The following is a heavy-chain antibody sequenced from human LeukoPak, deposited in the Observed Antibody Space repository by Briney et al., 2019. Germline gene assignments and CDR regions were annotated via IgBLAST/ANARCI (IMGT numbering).Heavy chain of an antibody. J-gene: IGHJ6*02. V-gene: IGHV4-34*01. CDR3: ARATLLGMDV. CDR2: INHSGST. CDR1: GGSFSGYY. Sequence: SETLSLTCAVYGGSFSGYYWSWIRQPPGKGLEWIGEINHSGSTNYNPSLKSRVTISVDTSKNQFSLKLSSVTAADTAVYYCARATLLGMDVWGQGTTVTVSS.